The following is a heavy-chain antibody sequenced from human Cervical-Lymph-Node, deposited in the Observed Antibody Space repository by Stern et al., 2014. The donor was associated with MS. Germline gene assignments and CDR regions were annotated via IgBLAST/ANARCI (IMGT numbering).Heavy chain of an antibody. CDR2: IIPILGIA. D-gene: IGHD6-19*01. Sequence: QVQLGQSGAEVKKPGSSVKVSCKASGGTFSSYAISWVRQAPGQGLEWMGRIIPILGIANYAQKFQGRVTITADKSTSTAYMELSSLRSEDTAVYYCARSGFGPQYSSGYFGYWGQGTLVTVSS. CDR3: ARSGFGPQYSSGYFGY. J-gene: IGHJ4*02. CDR1: GGTFSSYA. V-gene: IGHV1-69*09.